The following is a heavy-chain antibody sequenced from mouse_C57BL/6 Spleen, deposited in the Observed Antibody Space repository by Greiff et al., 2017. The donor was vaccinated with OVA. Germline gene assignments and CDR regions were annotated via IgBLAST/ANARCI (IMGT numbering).Heavy chain of an antibody. CDR2: IYPSDSET. CDR3: ASLTGMDY. J-gene: IGHJ2*01. V-gene: IGHV1-61*01. CDR1: GYTFTSYW. Sequence: QVQLKQPGAELVRPGSSVKLSCKASGYTFTSYWMDWVKQRPGQGLEWIGNIYPSDSETHYNQKFKDKATLTVDKSSSTAYMHLSSLTSEDSAVYYCASLTGMDYWGQGTTLTVSS. D-gene: IGHD4-1*01.